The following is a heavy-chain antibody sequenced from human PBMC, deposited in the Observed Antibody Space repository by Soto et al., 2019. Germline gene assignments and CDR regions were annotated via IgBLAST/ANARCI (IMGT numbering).Heavy chain of an antibody. V-gene: IGHV3-48*03. D-gene: IGHD3-10*01. J-gene: IGHJ4*02. CDR2: ISSSGSTI. CDR1: GFTFSSYE. Sequence: GSLRLSCAASGFTFSSYEMNWVRQAPGKGLEWVSYISSSGSTIYYADSVKGRFTISRDNAKNSLYLQMNSLRAEDTAVYYCARVQLLWFGELSPLDYWGQGTLVTVS. CDR3: ARVQLLWFGELSPLDY.